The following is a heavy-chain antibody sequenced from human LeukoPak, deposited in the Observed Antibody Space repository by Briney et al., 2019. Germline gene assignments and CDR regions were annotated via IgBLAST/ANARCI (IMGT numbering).Heavy chain of an antibody. CDR2: ISYDGSNK. CDR1: GFTFSSYG. J-gene: IGHJ6*02. V-gene: IGHV3-30*03. D-gene: IGHD7-27*01. CDR3: ARDHLGDYYYGMDV. Sequence: GRSLRLSCAASGFTFSSYGMHWVRQAPGKGLEWVAVISYDGSNKYYADSVKGRFTISRDNAKNSLYLQMSSLRAEDTAVYYCARDHLGDYYYGMDVWGQGTTVTVS.